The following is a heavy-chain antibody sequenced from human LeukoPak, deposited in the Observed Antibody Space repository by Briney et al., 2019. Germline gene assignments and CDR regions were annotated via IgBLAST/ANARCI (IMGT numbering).Heavy chain of an antibody. CDR2: ISGSGGST. D-gene: IGHD5-18*01. V-gene: IGHV3-23*01. Sequence: PGGSLRLSCAASGFTFSSYAMSWVRQAPGKGLEWVSAISGSGGSTYYADSVKGRFTNSRDNSKNTLYLQMNSLRAEDTAVYYCANLDVDTAMAPGGWGQGTLVTVSS. CDR1: GFTFSSYA. CDR3: ANLDVDTAMAPGG. J-gene: IGHJ4*02.